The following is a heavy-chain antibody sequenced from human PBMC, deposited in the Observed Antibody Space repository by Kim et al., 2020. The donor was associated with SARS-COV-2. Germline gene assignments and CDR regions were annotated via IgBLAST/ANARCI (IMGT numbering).Heavy chain of an antibody. CDR2: IYASGNT. V-gene: IGHV4-4*07. Sequence: SETLSLTCTVSGGSISNYYWSWIRQPAGKGLEWIGRIYASGNTNYNPSLKSRVTMSVDTSKNQLSLKLDSVTAADTAVYSCAVGPAPIRGNWFDPWGQGTLVTVSS. D-gene: IGHD2-2*02. J-gene: IGHJ5*02. CDR1: GGSISNYY. CDR3: AVGPAPIRGNWFDP.